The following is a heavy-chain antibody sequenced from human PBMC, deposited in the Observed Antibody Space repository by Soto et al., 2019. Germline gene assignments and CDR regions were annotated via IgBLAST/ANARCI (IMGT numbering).Heavy chain of an antibody. CDR3: AKDESITMIIVVVFYFDY. CDR2: ISGSDGST. CDR1: GFAFRNSD. Sequence: SGGSLRLSCAASGFAFRNSDMSWVRQAPGKGLEWVSSISGSDGSTYYADSVRGRFTISRDHSKNTLYLLMNSLRAEDTAVYYCAKDESITMIIVVVFYFDYWGQGTVVTVSS. J-gene: IGHJ4*02. V-gene: IGHV3-23*01. D-gene: IGHD3-22*01.